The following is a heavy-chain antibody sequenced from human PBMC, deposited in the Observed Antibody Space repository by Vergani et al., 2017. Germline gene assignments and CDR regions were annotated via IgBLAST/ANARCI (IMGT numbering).Heavy chain of an antibody. V-gene: IGHV1-69*13. D-gene: IGHD3-10*01. CDR3: ARGLDSFLGGSGSYYDY. CDR2: IIPIFGTA. J-gene: IGHJ4*02. CDR1: GGTFSSYA. Sequence: QVQLVQSGAEVKKPGSSVKVSCKASGGTFSSYAISWVRQAPGPGLEWMGRIIPIFGTANYAQKFQGRVTITADESTSTAYMELSSLRSEDTAVYYCARGLDSFLGGSGSYYDYWGQGTLVTVSS.